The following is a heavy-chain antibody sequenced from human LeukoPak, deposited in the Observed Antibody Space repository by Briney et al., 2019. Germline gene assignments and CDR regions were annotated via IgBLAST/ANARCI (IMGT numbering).Heavy chain of an antibody. V-gene: IGHV3-9*01. Sequence: GRSLRLSCAASGFTFDDYAMHWVRQAPGKGLEWVSGISWNSGSIGYADSVKGRFTISRDNAKNSLYLQMNSLRAEDTALYYCAKDGELQGYYFDYWGQGTLVTVSS. CDR1: GFTFDDYA. CDR2: ISWNSGSI. CDR3: AKDGELQGYYFDY. D-gene: IGHD1-7*01. J-gene: IGHJ4*02.